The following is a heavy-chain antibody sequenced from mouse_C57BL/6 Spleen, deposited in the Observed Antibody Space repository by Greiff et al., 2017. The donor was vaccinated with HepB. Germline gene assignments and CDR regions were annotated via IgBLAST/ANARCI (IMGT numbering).Heavy chain of an antibody. CDR3: ARDYYGSSPYRYVDV. Sequence: VQLQQSGAELVRPGSSVKLSCKASGYTFTSYWMHWVKQRPIQGLEWIGNIDPSDSETHYNQKFKDKATLTVVKSSSTAYMQLSSLTSQASAVYYWARDYYGSSPYRYVDVWGTGTTVTVSS. J-gene: IGHJ1*03. V-gene: IGHV1-52*01. CDR1: GYTFTSYW. D-gene: IGHD1-1*01. CDR2: IDPSDSET.